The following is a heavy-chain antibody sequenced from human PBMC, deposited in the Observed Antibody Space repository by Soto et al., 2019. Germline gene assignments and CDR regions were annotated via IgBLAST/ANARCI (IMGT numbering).Heavy chain of an antibody. D-gene: IGHD2-21*02. Sequence: SETLSLTCAVPGGSISSGGYSWSWIRQPPAKGLEWIGYIYHSGSTYYNPSLKSRVTISVDTSKNQFSLNLSSVTAADTAVYYCARHLPYCGGDCYSLDYWGQGTLVTVSS. CDR1: GGSISSGGYS. CDR2: IYHSGST. J-gene: IGHJ4*02. CDR3: ARHLPYCGGDCYSLDY. V-gene: IGHV4-30-2*01.